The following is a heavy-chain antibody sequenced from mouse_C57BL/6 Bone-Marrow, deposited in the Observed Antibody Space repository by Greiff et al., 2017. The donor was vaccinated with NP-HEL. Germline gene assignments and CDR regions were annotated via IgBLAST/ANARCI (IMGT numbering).Heavy chain of an antibody. D-gene: IGHD1-1*01. CDR1: GYTFTSYW. V-gene: IGHV1-7*01. CDR2: INPSSGYT. CDR3: TRLIITQLRRYDFGD. Sequence: VQLQQSGAELAQPGASVKLSCKASGYTFTSYWMHWVKQRPGQGLEWIGYINPSSGYTKYNQKFKDKATLTADKSSSTAYMQLSIVTDEDAVFYYGTRLIITQLRRYDFGDWGKGTTRTVAS. J-gene: IGHJ2*01.